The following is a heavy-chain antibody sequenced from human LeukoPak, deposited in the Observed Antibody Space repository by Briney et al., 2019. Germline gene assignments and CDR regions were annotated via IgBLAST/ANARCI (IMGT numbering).Heavy chain of an antibody. CDR2: ISYDGSNK. CDR1: DFTFSSYA. CDR3: ARDFGEAYCGGDCYFFGYYYYYYMDV. Sequence: GGSLRLSCAASDFTFSSYAMHWVRQAPGKGLEWVAVISYDGSNKYYADSVKGRFTISRDNSKNTLYLQMNSLRAEDTAVYYCARDFGEAYCGGDCYFFGYYYYYYMDVWGKGTTVTVSS. V-gene: IGHV3-30*04. J-gene: IGHJ6*03. D-gene: IGHD2-21*02.